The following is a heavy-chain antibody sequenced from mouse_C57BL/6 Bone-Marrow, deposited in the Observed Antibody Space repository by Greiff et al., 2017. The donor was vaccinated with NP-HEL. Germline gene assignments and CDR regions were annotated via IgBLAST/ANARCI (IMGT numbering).Heavy chain of an antibody. CDR2: INSDGGST. CDR1: EYEFPSHD. V-gene: IGHV5-2*03. J-gene: IGHJ2*01. D-gene: IGHD2-5*01. Sequence: EVMLVESGGGLVQPGESLKLSCESNEYEFPSHDMSWVRKTPEKRLELVAAINSDGGSTYYPDTMERRFIISRDNTKKTLYLQMSSLRSEDTALYYGARRGTTIVTTRYYFDYWGQGTTLTVSS. CDR3: ARRGTTIVTTRYYFDY.